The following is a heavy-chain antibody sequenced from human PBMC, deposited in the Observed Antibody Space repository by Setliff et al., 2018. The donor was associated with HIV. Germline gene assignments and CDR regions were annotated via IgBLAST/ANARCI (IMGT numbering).Heavy chain of an antibody. CDR3: AKRLTGPFDN. Sequence: PSETLSLTCAVYGETFNGYYWSWIRQPPGKGLEWIGEINHGGNTNSDPSLKSRVSISVDMSKNQFSLNLSSVTAADTAVYYCAKRLTGPFDNWGQGTLVTVSS. CDR1: GETFNGYY. CDR2: INHGGNT. J-gene: IGHJ4*02. V-gene: IGHV4-34*08. D-gene: IGHD1-1*01.